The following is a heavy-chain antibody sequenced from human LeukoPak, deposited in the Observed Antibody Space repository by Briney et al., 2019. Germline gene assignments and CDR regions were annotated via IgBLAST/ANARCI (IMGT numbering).Heavy chain of an antibody. Sequence: GGSLRLSCTASGFTLSNYGMNWVRQAPGKGLEWVSYISSSSSNIAYANSVKGRFTISRDNVKNSLYLQINSLRVEDTSVYYCVRGGAARPDCWGQGTLVTVSS. J-gene: IGHJ4*02. CDR2: ISSSSSNI. V-gene: IGHV3-48*04. CDR3: VRGGAARPDC. D-gene: IGHD6-6*01. CDR1: GFTLSNYG.